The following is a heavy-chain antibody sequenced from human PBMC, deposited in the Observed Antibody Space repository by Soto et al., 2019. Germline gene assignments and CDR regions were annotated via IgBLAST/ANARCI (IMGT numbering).Heavy chain of an antibody. D-gene: IGHD4-17*01. J-gene: IGHJ5*02. CDR1: GGSISSSNW. CDR3: ASRTGDFAIWFDP. Sequence: QVQLQESGPGLVKPSGTLSLTCAVSGGSISSSNWWSGVRLPPGKGPEWIGEIYNSGGTNHNPPPKSRVTISIDKSKKQFSPKLSSVTAADTAVYYRASRTGDFAIWFDPWGQGTLVTVSS. V-gene: IGHV4-4*02. CDR2: IYNSGGT.